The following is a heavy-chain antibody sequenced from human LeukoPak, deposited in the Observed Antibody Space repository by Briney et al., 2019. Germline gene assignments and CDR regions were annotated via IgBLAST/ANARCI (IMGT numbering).Heavy chain of an antibody. Sequence: PGGSLRLSCAASGFTFSNAWMSWVRQAPGKGLEWVSLISTGGSPYYTDSVKGRFTISRDNSKNTLFLQMNSLRAEDTAVYYCVRGFRGYSFDYWGQGTLVTVSS. CDR2: ISTGGSP. CDR3: VRGFRGYSFDY. J-gene: IGHJ4*02. V-gene: IGHV3-53*01. CDR1: GFTFSNAW.